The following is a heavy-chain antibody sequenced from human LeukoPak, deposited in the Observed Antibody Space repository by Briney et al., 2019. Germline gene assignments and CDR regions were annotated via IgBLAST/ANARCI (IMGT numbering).Heavy chain of an antibody. J-gene: IGHJ4*02. Sequence: GASVKVSCKASGYTFTGYYIHWVRQAPRQGLESMGWISPNTGDTKYAQKFQGRVTMARDTSISTAYMELSRLSSDDTAVYYCRTKDRKFDFWGQGTLVTVSS. D-gene: IGHD3-3*01. CDR2: ISPNTGDT. CDR1: GYTFTGYY. CDR3: RTKDRKFDF. V-gene: IGHV1-2*02.